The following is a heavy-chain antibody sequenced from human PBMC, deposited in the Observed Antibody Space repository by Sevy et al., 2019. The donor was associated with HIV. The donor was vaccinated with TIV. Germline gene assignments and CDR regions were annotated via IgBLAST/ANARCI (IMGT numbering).Heavy chain of an antibody. V-gene: IGHV5-51*01. Sequence: GESLKISCKGSGYSFTSYWIGWVRQMPGKGLEWMGIIYPGDSDTRYSPSFQGQVTISADKSISTAYLPWSGLKASDTAMNYCAGGPRATYYYDSSGYPWYFDLWGRGTLVTVSS. J-gene: IGHJ2*01. CDR2: IYPGDSDT. CDR1: GYSFTSYW. CDR3: AGGPRATYYYDSSGYPWYFDL. D-gene: IGHD3-22*01.